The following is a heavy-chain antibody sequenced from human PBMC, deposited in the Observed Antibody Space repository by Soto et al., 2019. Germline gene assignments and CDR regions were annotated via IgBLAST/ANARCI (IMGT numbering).Heavy chain of an antibody. V-gene: IGHV1-69*06. D-gene: IGHD3-22*01. J-gene: IGHJ6*02. CDR2: IIPIFGTA. CDR1: GGTFSSYA. CDR3: ARGSYYDSSGYLREHDDYYGMDV. Sequence: SVKVSCKASGGTFSSYAISWVRQAPGQGIEWMGGIIPIFGTANYAHKFQGRVTITSDKSTSTAYMELSSLRSEDTAVYYCARGSYYDSSGYLREHDDYYGMDVWGQGTTVTVS.